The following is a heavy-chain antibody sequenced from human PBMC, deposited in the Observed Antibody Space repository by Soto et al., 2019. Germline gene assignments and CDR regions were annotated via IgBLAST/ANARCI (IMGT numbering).Heavy chain of an antibody. D-gene: IGHD3-16*01. CDR2: ISSTSVYI. J-gene: IGHJ4*02. Sequence: GGSLKLACRASGLTFSSYTMNWFRQAPGKGLEWVSSISSTSVYIYCADSVKGRFTISRDNAKNSLYLQMNSLRAEDTAVYYCARRIDYGEDYWGQGTLVTVSS. CDR1: GLTFSSYT. CDR3: ARRIDYGEDY. V-gene: IGHV3-21*01.